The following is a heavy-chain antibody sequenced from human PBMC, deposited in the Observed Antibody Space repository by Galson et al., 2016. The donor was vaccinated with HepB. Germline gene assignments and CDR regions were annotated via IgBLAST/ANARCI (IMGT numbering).Heavy chain of an antibody. Sequence: PALVKPTQTLTLTCTFSGFSLTTSGVAVGWIRQPPGKALEWLALIYLDDDKHYSPSLKSRLNITKDTAKNQVVLTMSHMDPVDTATYYCAHRKYGSSSGAFDIWGQGTMVTVSS. CDR2: IYLDDDK. D-gene: IGHD6-13*01. V-gene: IGHV2-5*02. J-gene: IGHJ3*02. CDR3: AHRKYGSSSGAFDI. CDR1: GFSLTTSGVA.